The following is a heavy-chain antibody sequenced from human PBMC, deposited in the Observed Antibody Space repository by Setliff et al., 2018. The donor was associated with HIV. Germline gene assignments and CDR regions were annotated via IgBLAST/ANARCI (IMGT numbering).Heavy chain of an antibody. CDR3: ARGPHCSSTSCFGGFDY. V-gene: IGHV1-46*04. D-gene: IGHD2-2*01. CDR1: GYTFTRYY. J-gene: IGHJ4*02. CDR2: INPSGGST. Sequence: ASVKVSCKASGYTFTRYYIHWVRQAPGQGLEWMGIINPSGGSTTYTQKLQGRGTMTRDTSTSTVYMELSGLRSEDTAVYYCARGPHCSSTSCFGGFDYWGQGTLVTVSS.